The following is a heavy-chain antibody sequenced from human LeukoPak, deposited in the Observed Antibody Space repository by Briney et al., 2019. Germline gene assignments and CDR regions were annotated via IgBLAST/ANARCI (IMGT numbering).Heavy chain of an antibody. CDR1: GGSISSYY. J-gene: IGHJ5*02. CDR3: TREGTSGTHLNWFDP. D-gene: IGHD1-1*01. V-gene: IGHV4-59*01. CDR2: IYGSGST. Sequence: SETLSLTCTVSGGSISSYYWSWIRQPPGKGLEWIGHIYGSGSTNYNPSLKSRVTLSVDTSKNQFSLKLSSVTAADTAVYYCTREGTSGTHLNWFDPWGQGTLVTVSS.